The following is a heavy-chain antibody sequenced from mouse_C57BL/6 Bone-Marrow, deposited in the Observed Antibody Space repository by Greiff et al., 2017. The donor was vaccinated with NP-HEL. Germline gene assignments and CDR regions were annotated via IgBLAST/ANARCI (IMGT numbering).Heavy chain of an antibody. CDR2: IDPSDSET. Sequence: QVQLQQPGAELVRPGSSVKLSCKASGYTFTSYWMHWVKQRPIQGLEWIGNIDPSDSETHYNQKFKDKATLTVEKSSSTAYMQLSSLTSEDSAVYYCARGSIYYGNYGGFDYWGQGTTLTVSS. CDR3: ARGSIYYGNYGGFDY. J-gene: IGHJ2*01. D-gene: IGHD2-1*01. V-gene: IGHV1-52*01. CDR1: GYTFTSYW.